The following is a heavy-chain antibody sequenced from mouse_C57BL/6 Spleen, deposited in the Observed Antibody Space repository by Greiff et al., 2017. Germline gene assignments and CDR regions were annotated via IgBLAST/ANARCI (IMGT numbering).Heavy chain of an antibody. V-gene: IGHV2-9*01. Sequence: VQGVESGPGLVAPSQSLSITCTVSGFSFTSYGVDWVRQPPGKGLEWLGEIWGGGSTNYNSALMSRLSISKDNTKSQVFLKMNSLQTDDTAMYYCAKRGDKGGFDYWGQGTTLTVSS. CDR3: AKRGDKGGFDY. CDR1: GFSFTSYG. D-gene: IGHD1-3*01. J-gene: IGHJ2*01. CDR2: IWGGGST.